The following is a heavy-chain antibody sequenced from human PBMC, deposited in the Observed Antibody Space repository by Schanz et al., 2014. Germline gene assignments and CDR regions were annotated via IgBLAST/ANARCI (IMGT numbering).Heavy chain of an antibody. CDR1: GFTFSSSG. CDR2: IKQDESER. D-gene: IGHD4-17*01. J-gene: IGHJ4*02. CDR3: ARVLGGDEGLDQ. Sequence: IQLVESGGGVVQPGTSLRLSCAASGFTFSSSGMHWVRQAPGKGLEWVANIKQDESERSYVDSVKGRFTISRDNPKNSLCLQMNSLRAEDTALYYCARVLGGDEGLDQWGQGTLVTVSS. V-gene: IGHV3-7*01.